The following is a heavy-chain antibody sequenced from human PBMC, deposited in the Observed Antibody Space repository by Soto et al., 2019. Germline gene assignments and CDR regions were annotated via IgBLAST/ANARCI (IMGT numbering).Heavy chain of an antibody. CDR3: ASTSTSSGWYGVAFDI. J-gene: IGHJ3*02. CDR2: ISGSGGST. V-gene: IGHV3-23*01. Sequence: GGSLRLSCAASGFTFSSYAMSWVRQAPGKGLEWVSAISGSGGSTYYADSVKGRFTISRDNSKNTLYLQMNSLRAEDTAVYYCASTSTSSGWYGVAFDIWGQGTMVTVSS. CDR1: GFTFSSYA. D-gene: IGHD6-19*01.